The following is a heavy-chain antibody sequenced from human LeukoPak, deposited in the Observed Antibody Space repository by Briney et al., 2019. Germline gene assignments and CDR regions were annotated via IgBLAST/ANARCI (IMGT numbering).Heavy chain of an antibody. CDR1: GGSISSYY. CDR3: AGGFRAFGVVSELFDP. D-gene: IGHD3-3*01. CDR2: IYNRGST. J-gene: IGHJ5*02. Sequence: PSGTLSLTCTVSGGSISSYYWSWIRQPPGKGLEWIGYIYNRGSTNYNPSLKSRDTISVDTSKNQFSLMLSSVTAADTAVYYCAGGFRAFGVVSELFDPWGQGTLVTVSS. V-gene: IGHV4-59*01.